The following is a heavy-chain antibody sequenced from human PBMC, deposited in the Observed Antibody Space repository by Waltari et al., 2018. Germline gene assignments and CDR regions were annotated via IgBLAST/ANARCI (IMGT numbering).Heavy chain of an antibody. D-gene: IGHD3-16*02. CDR1: GGSISSSSYY. V-gene: IGHV4-39*07. Sequence: QLQLQESGPGLVKPSETLSLTCTVSGGSISSSSYYWGWIRQPPGKGLEWIGSIYHSGSTYYNPSLKSRVTISVDTSKNQFSLKLSSVTAADTAVYYCARFYLGELSFSETGSPRWGQGTLVTVSS. CDR2: IYHSGST. CDR3: ARFYLGELSFSETGSPR. J-gene: IGHJ4*02.